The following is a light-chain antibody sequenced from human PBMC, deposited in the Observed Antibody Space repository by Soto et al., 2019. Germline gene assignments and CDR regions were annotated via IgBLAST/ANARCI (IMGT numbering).Light chain of an antibody. CDR2: GAS. CDR1: EAIASW. V-gene: IGKV1-12*01. J-gene: IGKJ1*01. CDR3: QQYGSSPRT. Sequence: DIQMTQSPSSVSASVGDRVTITCRASEAIASWLAWYQQKPGKAPKVLIYGASRRATGIPDRFSGSGSGTDFTLTISRLEPEDFAVYYCQQYGSSPRTFGQGTKVEIK.